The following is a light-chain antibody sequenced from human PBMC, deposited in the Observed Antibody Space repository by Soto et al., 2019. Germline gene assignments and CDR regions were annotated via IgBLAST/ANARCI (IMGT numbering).Light chain of an antibody. Sequence: EIVLTQSPGTLSLSPGERATLSCRASQSFSSTYLAWYQQKPGQAPRLLIYDVSNRATGIPARFSGSGSGTDFTLTISSLEPEDFAVYYCQQYGTSFAFGQGTRLEIK. J-gene: IGKJ5*01. CDR3: QQYGTSFA. CDR1: QSFSSTY. CDR2: DVS. V-gene: IGKV3-20*01.